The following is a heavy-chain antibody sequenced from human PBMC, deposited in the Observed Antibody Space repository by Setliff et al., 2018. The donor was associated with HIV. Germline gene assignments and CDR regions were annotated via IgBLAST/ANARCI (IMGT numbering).Heavy chain of an antibody. J-gene: IGHJ6*03. CDR2: ISAHNGNT. V-gene: IGHV1-18*01. CDR3: ASHNRETADDLLTAYYNYYYYTGV. D-gene: IGHD3-9*01. Sequence: ASVKVSCKASGYIFSSYAFNWVRQAPGQGLEWMGWISAHNGNTNYAQKFQGRVTMTTDTSSSTAYMELRSLKSDDTAVYYCASHNRETADDLLTAYYNYYYYTGVWGKGTTVTVSS. CDR1: GYIFSSYA.